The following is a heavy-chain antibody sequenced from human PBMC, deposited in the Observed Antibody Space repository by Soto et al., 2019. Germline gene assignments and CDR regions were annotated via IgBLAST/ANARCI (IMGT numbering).Heavy chain of an antibody. Sequence: QITLKESGPTLVKPTQTLTLTCTFSGFSLSTRGVGVGWIRQPPGKSLEWLALIYWDDDKRYSPSLKSRLTITKDTSKNQVVLTMTNMDPVDTATYYCAHTSLGTFGFDPWGQGTLVTVSS. V-gene: IGHV2-5*02. D-gene: IGHD3-16*01. CDR3: AHTSLGTFGFDP. J-gene: IGHJ5*02. CDR2: IYWDDDK. CDR1: GFSLSTRGVG.